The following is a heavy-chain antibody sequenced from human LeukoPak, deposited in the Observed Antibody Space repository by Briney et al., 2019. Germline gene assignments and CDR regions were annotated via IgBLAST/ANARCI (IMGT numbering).Heavy chain of an antibody. Sequence: GASVKVSCKASGYTFTSYYMHWVRQAPGQGLEWMGIINPSGGSTSYAQKFQGRVTMTRDTSTSTVYMELSSLRSEDTAVYYCARDHAVRGVHKMGFDYWGQGTLVTVSS. V-gene: IGHV1-46*01. J-gene: IGHJ4*02. D-gene: IGHD3-10*01. CDR1: GYTFTSYY. CDR3: ARDHAVRGVHKMGFDY. CDR2: INPSGGST.